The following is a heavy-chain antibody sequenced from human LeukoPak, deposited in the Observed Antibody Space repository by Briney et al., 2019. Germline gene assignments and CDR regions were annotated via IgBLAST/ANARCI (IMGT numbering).Heavy chain of an antibody. Sequence: PGGSLRLSCGASGFTFSDYYMSGMRQAPGKGLEWVSYISSSGITIYYADSVKGRFTISRDNSKNTLYLQMNSMRAEDTAVYYCARRAGGYSHPYDYWGQGILVTVSS. J-gene: IGHJ4*02. CDR3: ARRAGGYSHPYDY. CDR2: ISSSGITI. V-gene: IGHV3-11*01. D-gene: IGHD4-23*01. CDR1: GFTFSDYY.